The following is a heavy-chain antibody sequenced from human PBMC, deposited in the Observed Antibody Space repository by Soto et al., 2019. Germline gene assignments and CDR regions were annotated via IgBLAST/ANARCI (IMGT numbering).Heavy chain of an antibody. J-gene: IGHJ5*02. CDR2: ITGISTYI. D-gene: IGHD3-16*01. CDR1: GFTFISYS. V-gene: IGHV3-21*01. CDR3: ARALQDYVGGNYPSQT. Sequence: GGSLRLSCVVSGFTFISYSSTWVRHSPGQGLEWLSSITGISTYIYYADSVKGRFTVSRDNAKNSLFLHMDGLRAEDTAVYYCARALQDYVGGNYPSQTWGRGILVTFSS.